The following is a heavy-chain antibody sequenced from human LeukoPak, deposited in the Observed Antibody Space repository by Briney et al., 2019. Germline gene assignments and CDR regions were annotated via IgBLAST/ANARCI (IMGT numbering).Heavy chain of an antibody. Sequence: ASVKVSCKASGYTFSSYGIARVRQAPGQGLEWMGWISGYYGNTNYAQKFQGRVSMTTDTSTTTAYMELRSLTSDDTALYYCARSSLGTITAGPFDYWGQGTLVTVSS. J-gene: IGHJ4*02. CDR3: ARSSLGTITAGPFDY. D-gene: IGHD5-12*01. CDR1: GYTFSSYG. V-gene: IGHV1-18*01. CDR2: ISGYYGNT.